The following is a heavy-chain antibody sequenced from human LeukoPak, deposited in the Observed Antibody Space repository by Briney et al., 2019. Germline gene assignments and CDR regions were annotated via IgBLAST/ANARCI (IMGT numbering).Heavy chain of an antibody. J-gene: IGHJ4*02. CDR2: IRNDGSNK. D-gene: IGHD6-13*01. Sequence: GGSLRLSCAASGFTFSSYGMHWVRQAPGKGLEWVAFIRNDGSNKYYADPVKGRFTISRDNSKNTLYLQMNSLRAEDTAVYYCAKDLTGSSWTFDYWGQATLATVSS. CDR1: GFTFSSYG. CDR3: AKDLTGSSWTFDY. V-gene: IGHV3-30*02.